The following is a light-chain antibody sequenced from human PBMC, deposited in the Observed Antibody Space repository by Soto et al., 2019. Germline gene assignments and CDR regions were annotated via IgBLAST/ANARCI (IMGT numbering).Light chain of an antibody. Sequence: DIQMTQSPSSLSASVGDSVTITCRASQSIRSLLAWYKQKPGKAPKALIYDASSLGSGVPSRLSGSGSGTEFTLTISSMQPDDFATYYCQQYQTYATFGQGTRLEIK. J-gene: IGKJ5*01. CDR3: QQYQTYAT. CDR1: QSIRSL. CDR2: DAS. V-gene: IGKV1-5*01.